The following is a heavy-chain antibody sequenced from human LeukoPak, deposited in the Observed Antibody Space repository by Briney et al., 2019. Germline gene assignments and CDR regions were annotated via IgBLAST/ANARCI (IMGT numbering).Heavy chain of an antibody. CDR1: GGSISSYY. J-gene: IGHJ5*02. CDR2: IYYSGST. V-gene: IGHV4-59*01. D-gene: IGHD4-11*01. CDR3: ARKVDHNNWNWFDP. Sequence: SETLSLTCTVSGGSISSYYWSWIRQPPGKGLEWIGYIYYSGSTNYNPSLKSRVTISVDTSKNQFSLKLSSVTAADTAVYYCARKVDHNNWNWFDPWGQGTLVTVSS.